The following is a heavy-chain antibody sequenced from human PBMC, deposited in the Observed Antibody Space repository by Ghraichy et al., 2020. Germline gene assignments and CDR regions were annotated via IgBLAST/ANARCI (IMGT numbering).Heavy chain of an antibody. CDR3: ARHAGEAAGNERFRTFDY. CDR1: GGYISSYY. CDR2: IYYSGST. J-gene: IGHJ4*02. V-gene: IGHV4-59*08. D-gene: IGHD6-13*01. Sequence: SETLSLTCTVSGGYISSYYWSWIRQPPGKGLEWIGYIYYSGSTNYNPSLKSRVTISVDTSKNQFSLKLSSVTAADTAVYYCARHAGEAAGNERFRTFDYWGQRTLVTVSS.